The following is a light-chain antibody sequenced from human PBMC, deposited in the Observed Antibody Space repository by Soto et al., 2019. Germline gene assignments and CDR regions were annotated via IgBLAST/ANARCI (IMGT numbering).Light chain of an antibody. J-gene: IGKJ2*01. Sequence: DIQMTQSPSSLSASVGDRVTITCRASQSISSYLNWYQQKPGKAPKLLIYAASSLQSGVPSRFSGSGSGTEFTLIISSLQPDYFATYYCQQYDTYSMYTFGQGTKLEIK. CDR3: QQYDTYSMYT. V-gene: IGKV1-39*01. CDR1: QSISSY. CDR2: AAS.